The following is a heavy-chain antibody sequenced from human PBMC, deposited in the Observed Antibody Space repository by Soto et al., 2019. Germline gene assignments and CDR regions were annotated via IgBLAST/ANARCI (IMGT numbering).Heavy chain of an antibody. CDR2: IKSKTAGGTT. V-gene: IGHV3-15*01. Sequence: XRVLRSTRLDARCTRSKDSMSWVRQALGKVVELVGRIKSKTAGGTTDYAVPVTGRFTISRDYLKNTQYLKMNSVKTEDTAVDYCTTAPYAFDLWGQGTMVTVSS. CDR3: TTAPYAFDL. J-gene: IGHJ3*01. CDR1: RCTRSKDS.